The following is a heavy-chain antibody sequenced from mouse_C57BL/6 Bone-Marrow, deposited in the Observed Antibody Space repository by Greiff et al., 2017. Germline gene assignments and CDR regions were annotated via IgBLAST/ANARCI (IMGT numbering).Heavy chain of an antibody. CDR2: ISSGSSTI. CDR1: GFTFSDYG. Sequence: EVKLVESGGGLVKPGGSLKLSCAASGFTFSDYGMHWVRQAPEKGLEWVAYISSGSSTIYYADTVKGRFTISRDNAKNPLFLQMTSLRSEDTAMYYCARPGITTVDYWGQGTTLTVSS. D-gene: IGHD1-1*01. CDR3: ARPGITTVDY. J-gene: IGHJ2*01. V-gene: IGHV5-17*01.